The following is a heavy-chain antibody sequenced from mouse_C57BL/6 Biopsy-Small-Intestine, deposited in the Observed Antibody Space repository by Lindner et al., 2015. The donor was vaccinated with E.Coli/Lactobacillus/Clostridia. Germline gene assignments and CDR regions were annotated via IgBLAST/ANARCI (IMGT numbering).Heavy chain of an antibody. V-gene: IGHV5-6-3*01. CDR2: INSNGGST. Sequence: VQLQESGGDLVKPGGSLKVSCAASGFTFSSYAMSWVRQTPEKRLEWVAAINSNGGSTYYPDTVKDRFTISRDNAKNTLFLQMTSLRSEDTAMYYCARRPYDGYYMDYWGQGTSVTVSS. J-gene: IGHJ4*01. D-gene: IGHD2-3*01. CDR1: GFTFSSYA. CDR3: ARRPYDGYYMDY.